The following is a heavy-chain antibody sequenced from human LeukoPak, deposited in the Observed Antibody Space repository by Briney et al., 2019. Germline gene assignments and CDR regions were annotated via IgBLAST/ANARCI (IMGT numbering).Heavy chain of an antibody. CDR1: GGSISSSSYY. D-gene: IGHD1-26*01. V-gene: IGHV4-39*01. CDR2: IYYSGST. CDR3: ARLDSGSYNYYFDY. Sequence: IPSETLSLTCTVSGGSISSSSYYWGWIRQPPGKGLEWIGSIYYSGSTYYNPSLKSRVTISVDTSKNQFSLKLSSVTAADTAVYYCARLDSGSYNYYFDYWGQGTLVTVSS. J-gene: IGHJ4*02.